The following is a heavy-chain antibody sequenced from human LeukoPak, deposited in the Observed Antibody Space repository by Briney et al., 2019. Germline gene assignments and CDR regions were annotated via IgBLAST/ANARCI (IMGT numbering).Heavy chain of an antibody. CDR2: IFTTGST. Sequence: PSETLSLTCTVSGGSIDTYYWSWIRQPAGKGLEWIGFIFTTGSTNYNPSLKSRVTMSVDTSKNQFSLRLTSVTAADTAVYYCARQFDFWSGLFDYWGQGSLVTVSS. J-gene: IGHJ4*02. D-gene: IGHD3-3*01. CDR1: GGSIDTYY. V-gene: IGHV4-4*07. CDR3: ARQFDFWSGLFDY.